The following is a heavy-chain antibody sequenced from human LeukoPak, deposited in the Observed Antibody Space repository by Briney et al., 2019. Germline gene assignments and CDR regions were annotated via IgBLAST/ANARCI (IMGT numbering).Heavy chain of an antibody. D-gene: IGHD3-3*01. CDR1: GGSISSGDYY. V-gene: IGHV4-30-4*01. CDR2: IYYSGST. J-gene: IGHJ4*02. CDR3: ARGAFWSGYYNFDY. Sequence: SETLSLTCPVSGGSISSGDYYWGWIRQPPGKGLEWIGYIYYSGSTYYNPSLKSRVTISVDTSKNQFSLKLSSVTAADTAVYYCARGAFWSGYYNFDYWGQGTLVTVSS.